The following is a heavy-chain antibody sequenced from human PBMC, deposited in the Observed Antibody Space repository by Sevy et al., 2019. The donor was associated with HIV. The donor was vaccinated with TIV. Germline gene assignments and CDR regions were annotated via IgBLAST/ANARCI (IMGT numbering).Heavy chain of an antibody. D-gene: IGHD3-22*01. V-gene: IGHV1-24*01. Sequence: ASVKVSCKVSGYTLTKLSMHWVRQAPGKGLEWMGSFDPEDGETLYAQKLQGRVIMTEDTSTDKAYMEVNSLRSEDTAVYYCATTKDYYENSGCPFDYWGQGTLVTVSS. CDR2: FDPEDGET. J-gene: IGHJ4*02. CDR1: GYTLTKLS. CDR3: ATTKDYYENSGCPFDY.